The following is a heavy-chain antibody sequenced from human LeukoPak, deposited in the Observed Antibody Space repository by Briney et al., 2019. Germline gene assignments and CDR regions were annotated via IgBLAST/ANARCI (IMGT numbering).Heavy chain of an antibody. J-gene: IGHJ6*03. V-gene: IGHV1-18*01. CDR1: GYTFTSYG. Sequence: AASVKVSCKASGYTFTSYGISWVRQAPGQGLEWIGWISAYNGNTNYAQKLQGRVTMTTDTSTSTAYMELRSLRSDDTAVYYCARDRWARNYYYYYYMDVWGKGTTVTVSS. CDR3: ARDRWARNYYYYYYMDV. D-gene: IGHD6-6*01. CDR2: ISAYNGNT.